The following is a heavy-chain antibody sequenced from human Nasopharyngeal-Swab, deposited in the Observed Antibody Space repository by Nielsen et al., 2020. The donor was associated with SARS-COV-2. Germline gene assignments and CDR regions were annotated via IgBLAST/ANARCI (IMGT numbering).Heavy chain of an antibody. J-gene: IGHJ3*02. CDR2: ISSSGSTI. Sequence: GESLKISCAASGFTFSDYYMSWIRQAPGKGPEWVSYISSSGSTIYYADSVKGRFTISRDNSKNTLYLQMNSLRAEDTAVYYCAKESTVTTYYDAFDIWGQGTMVTVSS. V-gene: IGHV3-11*04. CDR3: AKESTVTTYYDAFDI. D-gene: IGHD4-17*01. CDR1: GFTFSDYY.